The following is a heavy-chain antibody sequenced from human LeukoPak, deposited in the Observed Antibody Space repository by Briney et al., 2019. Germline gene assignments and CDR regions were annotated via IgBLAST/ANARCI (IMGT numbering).Heavy chain of an antibody. CDR3: ARDGGRNVYCSGGSCNNWFDP. V-gene: IGHV4-34*01. J-gene: IGHJ5*02. CDR1: GGSFSGYY. Sequence: SETLSLTCAVYGGSFSGYYWSWIRQPPGKGLEWIGEINHSGSTNYNPSLKSRVTISVDTSKNQFSLKLSSVTAADTAVYYCARDGGRNVYCSGGSCNNWFDPWGQGTLVTVSS. D-gene: IGHD2-15*01. CDR2: INHSGST.